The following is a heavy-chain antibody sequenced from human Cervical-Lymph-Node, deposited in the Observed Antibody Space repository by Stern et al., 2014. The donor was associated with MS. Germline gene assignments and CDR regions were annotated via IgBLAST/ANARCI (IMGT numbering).Heavy chain of an antibody. J-gene: IGHJ3*01. CDR1: GYTFIDYY. D-gene: IGHD1-26*01. Sequence: QLVQSGAEVKKPGASVTVSCRTSGYTFIDYYIHWVRQAPGPGLEWMGIINLSDGATTYAEKFQGRVTMTRDASANTADMQLGSLTSEDTAVFFCAREGADNDAFDVWGQGTMVTVSS. CDR2: INLSDGAT. V-gene: IGHV1-46*03. CDR3: AREGADNDAFDV.